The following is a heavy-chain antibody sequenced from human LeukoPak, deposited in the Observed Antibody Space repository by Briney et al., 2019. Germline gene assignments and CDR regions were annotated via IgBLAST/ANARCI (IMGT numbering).Heavy chain of an antibody. CDR1: GFTFSSYS. CDR3: ARYYDFWSAYSSSYYYMDV. CDR2: ISSSNYI. D-gene: IGHD3-3*01. J-gene: IGHJ6*03. V-gene: IGHV3-21*01. Sequence: GGSLRLSCAASGFTFSSYSMNWVRQAPGKGLEWVSSISSSNYIYYGDSVKGRFTISRDNAKNSLYLQMNSLRAEDTAVYYCARYYDFWSAYSSSYYYMDVWGKGTTVTVSS.